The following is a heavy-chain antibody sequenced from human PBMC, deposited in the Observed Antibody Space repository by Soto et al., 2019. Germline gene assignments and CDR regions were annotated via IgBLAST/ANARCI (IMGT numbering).Heavy chain of an antibody. V-gene: IGHV2-5*02. D-gene: IGHD5-12*01. CDR1: GFSLSTRGVG. CDR2: IFWDDDK. J-gene: IGHJ4*02. Sequence: QITLKESDPTLVRPTQTLTLTCSFSGFSLSTRGVGVGWIRQPPGKALEWLALIFWDDDKWYSPSLSSRLTITEDTSKNQVVLTMTNIAPVDTATYYFAHRSRGYAYYFAQWGQGTLVTVSS. CDR3: AHRSRGYAYYFAQ.